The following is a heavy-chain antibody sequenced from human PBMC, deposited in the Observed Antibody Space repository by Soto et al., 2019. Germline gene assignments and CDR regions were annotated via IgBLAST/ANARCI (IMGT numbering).Heavy chain of an antibody. J-gene: IGHJ5*02. D-gene: IGHD3-3*01. Sequence: QVQLVQSGSEVKKPGASVKVSCKASGYTFNTYGFTWVRQAPGQGLEGMGWIGAHNGDTNYVQKFQGRVTMTTETSTTTSYLELRNLTSDDTAVYYCARDWRGAEGFDPWRQGTLVTVSS. CDR1: GYTFNTYG. CDR3: ARDWRGAEGFDP. CDR2: IGAHNGDT. V-gene: IGHV1-18*01.